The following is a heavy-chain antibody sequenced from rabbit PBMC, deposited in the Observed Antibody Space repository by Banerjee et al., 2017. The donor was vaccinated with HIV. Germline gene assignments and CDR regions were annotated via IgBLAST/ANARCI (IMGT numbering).Heavy chain of an antibody. CDR3: ARDYAGYSAYDYINL. CDR1: GLSFSISYY. Sequence: QSVEESGGDLVKPVASLTLTCTATGLSFSISYYMCWVSLAPGKGLEWIACIYAGSSGSTYYASWAKGRFTISKISSTTVTLQVTTLTAADTATYFCARDYAGYSAYDYINLWGQGTLVTVS. V-gene: IGHV1S40*01. CDR2: IYAGSSGST. D-gene: IGHD7-1*01. J-gene: IGHJ4*01.